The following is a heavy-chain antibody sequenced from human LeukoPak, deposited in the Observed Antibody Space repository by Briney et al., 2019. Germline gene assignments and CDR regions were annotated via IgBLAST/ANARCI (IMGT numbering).Heavy chain of an antibody. CDR1: GFTFSSYG. V-gene: IGHV3-33*01. J-gene: IGHJ4*02. CDR3: ARDNSGSYPNFDY. D-gene: IGHD1-26*01. Sequence: GGSLRLSCAASGFTFSSYGMHWVRQAPGKELEWVAVIWYDGSNKYYADSVKGRFTISRDNSKNTLYLQMNSLRAEDTAVYYCARDNSGSYPNFDYWGQGTLVTVSS. CDR2: IWYDGSNK.